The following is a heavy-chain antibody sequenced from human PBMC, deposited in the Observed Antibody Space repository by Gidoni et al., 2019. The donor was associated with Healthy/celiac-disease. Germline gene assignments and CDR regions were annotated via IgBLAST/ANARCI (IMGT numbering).Heavy chain of an antibody. D-gene: IGHD5-18*01. CDR3: AREYNYVFNVDFDS. CDR2: ISSGGSTM. CDR1: GFTFSDYH. V-gene: IGHV3-11*01. Sequence: QVQLVESGGGLVKPGGSLRLSCAASGFTFSDYHMNWIRQAPGKGLEWLSYISSGGSTMYYADSVKGRFTISRDNAKNSLYLQMISLRAEDTAVYYCAREYNYVFNVDFDSWGQGTLVTVSS. J-gene: IGHJ4*02.